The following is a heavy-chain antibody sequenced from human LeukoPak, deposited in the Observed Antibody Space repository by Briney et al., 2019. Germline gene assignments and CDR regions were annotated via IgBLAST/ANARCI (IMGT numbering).Heavy chain of an antibody. D-gene: IGHD2-15*01. CDR1: GYTLTSYA. CDR3: ARGARISEVAPQYNWFDP. CDR2: VNAGNGNT. J-gene: IGHJ5*02. V-gene: IGHV1-3*01. Sequence: GASVKVSCKASGYTLTSYAMHWVRQAPGQRLEWMGWVNAGNGNTKYSQKFQGRVTITRDTSASTAYMKLSSLRSEDTAVYYCARGARISEVAPQYNWFDPWGQGTLVTVSS.